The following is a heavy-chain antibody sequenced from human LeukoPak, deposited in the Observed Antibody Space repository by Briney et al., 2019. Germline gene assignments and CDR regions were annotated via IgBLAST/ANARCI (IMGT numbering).Heavy chain of an antibody. D-gene: IGHD4-11*01. CDR3: ARGVAVTDRARFFDY. Sequence: GASVKVSCKASGYTFTDYYVHWVRQAPGQGLEWMGWINPKRAVTNSAQKFQGRVTMTRDTSISTIYMELRSLISDDTAAYYCARGVAVTDRARFFDYWGQGTLVTVSS. V-gene: IGHV1-2*02. J-gene: IGHJ4*02. CDR2: INPKRAVT. CDR1: GYTFTDYY.